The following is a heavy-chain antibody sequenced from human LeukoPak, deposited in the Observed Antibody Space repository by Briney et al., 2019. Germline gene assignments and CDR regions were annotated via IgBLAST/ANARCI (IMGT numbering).Heavy chain of an antibody. CDR2: IYDSGST. CDR3: ARDVSRRRFDY. V-gene: IGHV4-59*01. CDR1: GGSFNSYY. D-gene: IGHD5/OR15-5a*01. J-gene: IGHJ4*02. Sequence: SETLSLTCTVSGGSFNSYYWSWIRQPPGKGLEWIGYIYDSGSTNYNPSLKSRVTISIDTSKNQFSLKLSSVTAADTAVYYCARDVSRRRFDYWGQGTLVTVSS.